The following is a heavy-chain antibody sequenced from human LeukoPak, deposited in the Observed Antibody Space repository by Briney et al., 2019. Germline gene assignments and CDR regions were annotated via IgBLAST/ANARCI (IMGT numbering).Heavy chain of an antibody. J-gene: IGHJ5*02. CDR2: IYHSAST. V-gene: IGHV4-30-2*01. CDR3: ARASILTGYFDP. CDR1: GGSISSGGYS. Sequence: SETLSLTCAVSGGSISSGGYSWSWIRQPPGKGLEWIGYIYHSASTYYNPSLKSRVTISVDRSKNQFSLNLSSVTAADTAMYYCARASILTGYFDPWGQGTLVTVSS. D-gene: IGHD3-9*01.